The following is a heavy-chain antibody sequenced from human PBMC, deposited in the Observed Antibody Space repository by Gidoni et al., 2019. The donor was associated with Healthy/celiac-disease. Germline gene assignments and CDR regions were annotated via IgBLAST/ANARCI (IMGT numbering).Heavy chain of an antibody. Sequence: EVQLVESGGGLVKPGGSLRLSCAASGFTFSSYSMNWVRQAPGKGLEWVSSISSSSSYIYYADSVKGRFTISRDNAKNSLYLQMNSLRAEDTAVYYCARDSSNPYYYYMDVWGKGTTVTVSS. V-gene: IGHV3-21*01. D-gene: IGHD2-2*01. CDR1: GFTFSSYS. CDR3: ARDSSNPYYYYMDV. J-gene: IGHJ6*03. CDR2: ISSSSSYI.